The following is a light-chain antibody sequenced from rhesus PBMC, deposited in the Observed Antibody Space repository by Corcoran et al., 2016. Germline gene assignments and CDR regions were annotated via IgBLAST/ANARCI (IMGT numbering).Light chain of an antibody. J-gene: IGKJ3*01. V-gene: IGKV2S9*01. CDR1: QSLVHSDGITY. Sequence: DVVMTQSPLSLAVTLGQPASISCRSSQSLVHSDGITYLNWLQQRPGQPPRRLIYQVSNRDSGVPERFSGRGAGTDFTLKISRVEAEDVGVYYCMQGTHWPPFTFGPGTKLDIK. CDR2: QVS. CDR3: MQGTHWPPFT.